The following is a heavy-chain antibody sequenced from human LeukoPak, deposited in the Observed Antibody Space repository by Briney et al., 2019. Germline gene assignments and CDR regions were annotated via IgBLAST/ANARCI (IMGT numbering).Heavy chain of an antibody. Sequence: ASVKVSCKASGYTFTSYDINWVRQATGQGLEWMGWMNPNSGNTGYAQKFQGRVTITRDTSASTAYMELSSLRSEDTAVYYCARAYYDILTGREGGGIDYWGQGTLVTVSS. V-gene: IGHV1-8*03. CDR3: ARAYYDILTGREGGGIDY. D-gene: IGHD3-9*01. CDR2: MNPNSGNT. CDR1: GYTFTSYD. J-gene: IGHJ4*02.